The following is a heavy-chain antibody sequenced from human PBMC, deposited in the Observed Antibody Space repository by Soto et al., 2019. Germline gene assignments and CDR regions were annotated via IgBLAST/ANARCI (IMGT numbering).Heavy chain of an antibody. CDR3: ARVGPNTVTTAFDY. J-gene: IGHJ4*02. V-gene: IGHV4-59*01. CDR1: GGSISSYY. Sequence: SETLSLTCTVSGGSISSYYWSWIRRPPGKGLEWIGYIYYSGSTNYNPSLKSRVTISVDTSKNQFSLKLSSVTAADTAVYYCARVGPNTVTTAFDYWGQGTLVTVSS. CDR2: IYYSGST. D-gene: IGHD4-17*01.